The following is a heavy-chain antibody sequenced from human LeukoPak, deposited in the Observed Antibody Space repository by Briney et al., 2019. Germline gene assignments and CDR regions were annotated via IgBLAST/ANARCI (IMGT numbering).Heavy chain of an antibody. CDR1: GGSVRSYY. D-gene: IGHD3-3*01. V-gene: IGHV4-59*02. CDR3: AVSYYDFWSVDY. J-gene: IGHJ4*02. CDR2: IYYSGST. Sequence: SETLSLACIVSGGSVRSYYWSWNRQPPGKGLEWIGYIYYSGSTNYNPSLKSRVSISVDTSKNQFSLKLSSVTAADTAVYYCAVSYYDFWSVDYWGRGALVTVSS.